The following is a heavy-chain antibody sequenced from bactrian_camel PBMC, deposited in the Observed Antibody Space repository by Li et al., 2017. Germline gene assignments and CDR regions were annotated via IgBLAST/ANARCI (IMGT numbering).Heavy chain of an antibody. CDR2: INIGGGST. V-gene: IGHV3S31*01. CDR1: EFAFSAFA. J-gene: IGHJ4*01. Sequence: VQLVESGGDLVQPGGSLRLSCAATEFAFSAFAMSWVRQAPGKALEWVSTINIGGGSTYYTDSVKGRFTISRDNAKNTLYLQLNSLKTEDTAMYYCAKDSGWGPSSIGGFNWSWDYWGQGTQVTVS. D-gene: IGHD5*01. CDR3: AKDSGWGPSSIGGFNWSWDY.